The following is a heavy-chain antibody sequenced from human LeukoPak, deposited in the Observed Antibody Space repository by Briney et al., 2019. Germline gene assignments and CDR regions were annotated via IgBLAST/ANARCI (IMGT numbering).Heavy chain of an antibody. D-gene: IGHD1-1*01. CDR1: GFTVSSNY. Sequence: GGSLRLSCAASGFTVSSNYMSWVRQAPGKGLEWVSVIYSGGSTYYADSVKGRFTISRDNSKNTPYLQMNSLRAEDTAVYYCARGDWNDGLDYWGQGTLVTVSS. CDR2: IYSGGST. CDR3: ARGDWNDGLDY. J-gene: IGHJ4*02. V-gene: IGHV3-53*01.